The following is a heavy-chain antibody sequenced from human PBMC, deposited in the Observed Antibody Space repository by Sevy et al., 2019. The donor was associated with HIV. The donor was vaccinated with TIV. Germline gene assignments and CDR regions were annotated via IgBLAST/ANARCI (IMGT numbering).Heavy chain of an antibody. V-gene: IGHV3-33*01. CDR3: ARDFKPIVGATGDAFDI. CDR2: IWYAGSNK. J-gene: IGHJ3*02. D-gene: IGHD1-26*01. Sequence: QLGGSLRLSCAASGFTFSSYGMHWVRQAPGKGLEWVAVIWYAGSNKYYADSVKGRFTISRDNSKNTLYLQMNSLRAEDTAVYYCARDFKPIVGATGDAFDIWGQGTMVTVSS. CDR1: GFTFSSYG.